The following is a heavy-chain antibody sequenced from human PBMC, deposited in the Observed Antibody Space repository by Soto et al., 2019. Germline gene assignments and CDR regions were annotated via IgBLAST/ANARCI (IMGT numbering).Heavy chain of an antibody. CDR1: GFTFSSYG. D-gene: IGHD1-26*01. CDR2: IWYDGSNK. CDR3: YLHLGATNGDAFDI. V-gene: IGHV3-33*01. J-gene: IGHJ3*02. Sequence: QVQLVESGGGVVQPGRSLRLSCAASGFTFSSYGMHWVRQAPGKGLEWVAVIWYDGSNKYYADSVKGRFTISRDNSKNTLYLQMNSLRAEDTAVYYCYLHLGATNGDAFDIWGQGTMVTVSS.